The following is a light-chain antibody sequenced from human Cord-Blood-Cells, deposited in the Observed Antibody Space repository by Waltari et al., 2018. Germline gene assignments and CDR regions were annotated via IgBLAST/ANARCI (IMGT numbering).Light chain of an antibody. J-gene: IGKJ2*01. Sequence: DIQMSQSPSSPSASVGDRVTITYRASQSISRYLNWYQQKPGKPPMLLIYAASSLQSGVPSRFSGSGSGTDVTLTISSLQPEDFATYYCQPSYSTPPTFGQGTKLELK. CDR2: AAS. CDR1: QSISRY. V-gene: IGKV1-39*01. CDR3: QPSYSTPPT.